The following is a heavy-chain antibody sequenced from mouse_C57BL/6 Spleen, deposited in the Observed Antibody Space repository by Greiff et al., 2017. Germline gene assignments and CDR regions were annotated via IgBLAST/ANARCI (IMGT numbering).Heavy chain of an antibody. CDR2: INPNYGTT. Sequence: EVKLMESGPELVKPGASVKISCKASGYSFTDYNMNWVKQSNGKSLEWIGVINPNYGTTSYNQKFKGKATLTVDQSSSTAYMQLNSLTSEDSAVYYCARRGGSSYEGYFDYWGQGTTLTVSS. D-gene: IGHD1-1*01. CDR1: GYSFTDYN. J-gene: IGHJ2*01. V-gene: IGHV1-39*01. CDR3: ARRGGSSYEGYFDY.